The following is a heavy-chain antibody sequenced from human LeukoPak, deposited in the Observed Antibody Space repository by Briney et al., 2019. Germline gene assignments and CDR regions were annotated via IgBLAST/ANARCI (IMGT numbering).Heavy chain of an antibody. CDR3: AKDGRYYYDSSGYTTFDY. J-gene: IGHJ4*02. D-gene: IGHD3-22*01. CDR1: GFTFSSYA. Sequence: GGSLRLSCAASGFTFSSYAMSWVRQAPGKGLEWVSAISGSGGSTYYADSVKGRFTISRDNSKNTLYLQMNSLRAEDTAVYYCAKDGRYYYDSSGYTTFDYWGQGTLVTVSS. V-gene: IGHV3-23*01. CDR2: ISGSGGST.